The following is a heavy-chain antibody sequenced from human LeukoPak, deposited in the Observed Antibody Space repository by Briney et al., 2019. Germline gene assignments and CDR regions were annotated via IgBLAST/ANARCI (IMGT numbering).Heavy chain of an antibody. CDR1: GFTFSNYA. CDR2: ISGSGGST. J-gene: IGHJ3*02. Sequence: GGSLRLSCAASGFTFSNYAMSWVRQAPGKGLEWVSGISGSGGSTFYADSVKGRFTVSRDNSKNTLFLRMNSLRAEDTAVYYCAKVASSTRSLDAFDIWGQGTMVTVSS. V-gene: IGHV3-23*01. CDR3: AKVASSTRSLDAFDI. D-gene: IGHD2-2*01.